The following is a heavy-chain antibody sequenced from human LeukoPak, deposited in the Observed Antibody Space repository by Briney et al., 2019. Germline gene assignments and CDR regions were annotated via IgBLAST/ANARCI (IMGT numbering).Heavy chain of an antibody. V-gene: IGHV3-23*01. CDR2: IRGSDSRT. J-gene: IGHJ4*02. Sequence: GGSLRLSCAASGFTFSSDAMSWVRQTPGKGLECVSTIRGSDSRTYYADSVKGRFTISRDNSTNTLYLQMNSLRAEDTAVYYCAKSGSRETVDYWGQGTLVTVSS. CDR3: AKSGSRETVDY. D-gene: IGHD6-25*01. CDR1: GFTFSSDA.